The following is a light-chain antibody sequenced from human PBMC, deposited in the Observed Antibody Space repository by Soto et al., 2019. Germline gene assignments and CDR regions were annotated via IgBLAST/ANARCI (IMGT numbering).Light chain of an antibody. CDR3: QQYGDWPLT. V-gene: IGKV3-15*01. CDR2: ATS. CDR1: QSVGNN. Sequence: EIVVTQSPATLSVSPGERATLSCRASQSVGNNFAGYQQKPGQPPRLLIFATSTRATGVPARFSGSGSGTEFTLTISSLQSEDFAVYYCQQYGDWPLTFGGGAKVEIE. J-gene: IGKJ4*01.